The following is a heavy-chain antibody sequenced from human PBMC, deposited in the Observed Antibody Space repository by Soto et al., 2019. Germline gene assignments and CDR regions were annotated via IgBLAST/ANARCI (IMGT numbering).Heavy chain of an antibody. CDR1: GGTFSSYA. CDR3: ARATPIVATITSLDY. CDR2: IIPIFGTA. V-gene: IGHV1-69*13. Sequence: SVKVSCKASGGTFSSYAISWVRQAPGQGLEWMGGIIPIFGTANYAQKFQGRVTITADESTSTAYMELSSLRSEDTAVYYCARATPIVATITSLDYWGQGXLVTVSS. D-gene: IGHD5-12*01. J-gene: IGHJ4*02.